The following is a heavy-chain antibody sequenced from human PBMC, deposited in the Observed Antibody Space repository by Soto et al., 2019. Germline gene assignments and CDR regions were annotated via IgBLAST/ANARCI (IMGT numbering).Heavy chain of an antibody. Sequence: PSETLSLTCTVSGGSVSSYYWRWIRQPPGKGLEWIGYIYYSGSTNYNPSLKSRVTISVDTSKNQFSLKLSSVTAADTAVYYCARDTIAAAGNYYYYYGMDVWGQGTTVTV. CDR3: ARDTIAAAGNYYYYYGMDV. CDR1: GGSVSSYY. V-gene: IGHV4-59*02. D-gene: IGHD6-13*01. CDR2: IYYSGST. J-gene: IGHJ6*02.